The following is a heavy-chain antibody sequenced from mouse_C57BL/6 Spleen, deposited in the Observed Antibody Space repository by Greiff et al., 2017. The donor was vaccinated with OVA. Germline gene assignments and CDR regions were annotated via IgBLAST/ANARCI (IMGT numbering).Heavy chain of an antibody. V-gene: IGHV5-17*01. CDR1: GFTFSDYG. CDR3: ANYGSSSVAWFAY. Sequence: EVKVVESGGGLVKPGGSLKLSCAASGFTFSDYGMHWVRQAPEKGLECFSSLPLFLLPLSSADTVKGRFTISRDNAKNTLFLQMTSLRSEDTAMYYCANYGSSSVAWFAYWGQGTLVTVSA. J-gene: IGHJ3*01. CDR2: LPLFLLPL. D-gene: IGHD1-1*01.